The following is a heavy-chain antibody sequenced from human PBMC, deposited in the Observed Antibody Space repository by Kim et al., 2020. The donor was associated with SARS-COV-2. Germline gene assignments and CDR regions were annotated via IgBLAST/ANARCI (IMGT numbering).Heavy chain of an antibody. J-gene: IGHJ4*02. V-gene: IGHV1-3*01. Sequence: GNGNTIYTQKFQGRVTFTTDTSASTGYMELSNLTSEDSAVYYCLGGYYFDYWGQGTLVTVSS. CDR3: LGGYYFDY. CDR2: GNGNT. D-gene: IGHD2-15*01.